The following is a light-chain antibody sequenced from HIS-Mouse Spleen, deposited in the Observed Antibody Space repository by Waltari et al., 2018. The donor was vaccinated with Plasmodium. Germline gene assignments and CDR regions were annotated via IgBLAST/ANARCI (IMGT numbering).Light chain of an antibody. J-gene: IGLJ3*02. CDR3: YSTDSSGNHRV. CDR2: EDS. CDR1: ALPKQY. Sequence: SYELTQPPSVSVSPGQTARITSSGAALPKQYAYWYQQKSGQAPVLGIYEDSKRPSGIPERFSGSSSGTMATLTISGAQVEDEADYYCYSTDSSGNHRVFGGGTKLTVL. V-gene: IGLV3-10*01.